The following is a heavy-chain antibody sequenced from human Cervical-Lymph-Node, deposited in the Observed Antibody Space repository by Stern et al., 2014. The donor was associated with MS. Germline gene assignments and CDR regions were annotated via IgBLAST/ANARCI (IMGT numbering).Heavy chain of an antibody. CDR1: GFTFSSYG. D-gene: IGHD1-26*01. J-gene: IGHJ6*02. V-gene: IGHV3-33*01. Sequence: DQLVESGGGVVQPGRSLRLSCAASGFTFSSYGMHWVRQAPGKGLEWVAVIWDDGSNKYYADSVKGRFTISRDNSKNTLDLQMNSLRAEDTAVYYCARDCKLRYYYYGMDVWGQGTTVTVSS. CDR2: IWDDGSNK. CDR3: ARDCKLRYYYYGMDV.